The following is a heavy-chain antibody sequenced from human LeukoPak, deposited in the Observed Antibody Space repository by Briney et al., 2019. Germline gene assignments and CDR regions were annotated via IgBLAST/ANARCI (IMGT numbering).Heavy chain of an antibody. CDR1: GFTFSSYS. V-gene: IGHV3-48*01. J-gene: IGHJ4*02. D-gene: IGHD6-13*01. CDR3: ARDPLSSSSFDL. CDR2: ISSRSATI. Sequence: SGGSLRLSCAASGFTFSSYSMNRVRQAPGKGLEWVSYISSRSATIYYADSVKGRFTISRDNAKNSLYLQMNSLRAEDTAVYYCARDPLSSSSFDLWGQGTLVTVSS.